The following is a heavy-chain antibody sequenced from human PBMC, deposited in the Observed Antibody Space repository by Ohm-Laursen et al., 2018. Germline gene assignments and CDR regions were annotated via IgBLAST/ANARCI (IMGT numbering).Heavy chain of an antibody. CDR1: GFTFGDYA. D-gene: IGHD3-3*01. Sequence: SLRLSCTAFGFTFGDYAMSWFRQAPGKGLEWVGFIRSKAYGGTTEYAASVKGRFTISRDDSKSIAYLQMNSLKTEDTAVYYCTRGVTRRITIFGVVIDSHFDYWGQGTLVTVSS. CDR3: TRGVTRRITIFGVVIDSHFDY. J-gene: IGHJ4*02. V-gene: IGHV3-49*03. CDR2: IRSKAYGGTT.